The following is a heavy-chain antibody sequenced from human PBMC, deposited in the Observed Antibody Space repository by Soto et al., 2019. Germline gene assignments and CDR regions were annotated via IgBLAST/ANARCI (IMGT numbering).Heavy chain of an antibody. Sequence: QVQLQQWGAGLLKPSETLSLTCAVYGGSFSGYYWSWIRQPPGKGLEWIGEINHSGSTNYNPSLKSRVTISVATSKNQFSLKLSSVTAADTAVYYCARGIGYCSSTSCYGNYYYYYMDVWGKGTTVTVSS. CDR3: ARGIGYCSSTSCYGNYYYYYMDV. D-gene: IGHD2-2*01. V-gene: IGHV4-34*01. J-gene: IGHJ6*03. CDR1: GGSFSGYY. CDR2: INHSGST.